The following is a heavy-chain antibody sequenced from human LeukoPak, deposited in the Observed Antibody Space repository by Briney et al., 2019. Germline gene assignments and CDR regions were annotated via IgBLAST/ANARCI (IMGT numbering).Heavy chain of an antibody. J-gene: IGHJ6*02. D-gene: IGHD5-12*01. CDR1: GGSISSSSYC. V-gene: IGHV4-39*01. Sequence: SETLSLTCTVSGGSISSSSYCWGWIRQPPGKGLEWIGSIYYSGSTYYNPSLKSRVTISVDTSRNQFSLKLSSVTAADTAVYYCARLGVDSGYVDYCYGMDVWGQGTTVTVSS. CDR2: IYYSGST. CDR3: ARLGVDSGYVDYCYGMDV.